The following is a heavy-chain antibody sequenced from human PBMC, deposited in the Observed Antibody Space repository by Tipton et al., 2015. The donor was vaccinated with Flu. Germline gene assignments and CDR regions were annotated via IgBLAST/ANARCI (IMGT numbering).Heavy chain of an antibody. Sequence: TLSLTCAVYGGSFSGYYWSWIRQPPGKGLEWIGEINHSGSTNYNPSLKSRVTISVDTSKNQFSLKLSSVTAADTAVYYCARGQHYYNSSGYLCLDRFDYWGQGTLVTVSS. V-gene: IGHV4-34*01. D-gene: IGHD3-22*01. CDR2: INHSGST. CDR3: ARGQHYYNSSGYLCLDRFDY. J-gene: IGHJ4*02. CDR1: GGSFSGYY.